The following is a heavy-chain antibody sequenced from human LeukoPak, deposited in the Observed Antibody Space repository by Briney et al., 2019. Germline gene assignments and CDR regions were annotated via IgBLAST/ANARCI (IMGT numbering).Heavy chain of an antibody. CDR2: ISESGGST. CDR1: GFTFSSYA. Sequence: GGSLRLSCAASGFTFSSYAMSWVRQAPGKGLEWVSGISESGGSTHHADSVKGRFTVSRDNSKNTLYLQMNSLRVEDTAVYYCVKDGSMFDPWGQGTLVTVAS. D-gene: IGHD1-26*01. V-gene: IGHV3-23*01. CDR3: VKDGSMFDP. J-gene: IGHJ5*02.